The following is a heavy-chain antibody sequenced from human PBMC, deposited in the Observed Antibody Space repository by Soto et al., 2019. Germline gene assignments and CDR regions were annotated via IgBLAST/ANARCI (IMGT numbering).Heavy chain of an antibody. Sequence: QITLKESGPTLVKPTQTLTLTCTFSGFSLNTSGVGVGWVRQPPGRALEWLAVIYWTDDKRYSPSLKSRLSITKDTSKNQVVLTMPNMDPMDTAIFFCAHKLPVTTSAFDIWGQGTMVTVSS. CDR2: IYWTDDK. J-gene: IGHJ3*02. CDR1: GFSLNTSGVG. CDR3: AHKLPVTTSAFDI. D-gene: IGHD4-17*01. V-gene: IGHV2-5*01.